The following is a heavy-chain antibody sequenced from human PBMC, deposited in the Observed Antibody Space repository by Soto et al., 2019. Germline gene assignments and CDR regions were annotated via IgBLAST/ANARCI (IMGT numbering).Heavy chain of an antibody. CDR3: AREDYGDSHDY. D-gene: IGHD4-17*01. Sequence: QVQLVESGGGVVQPGRSLRLSCAASGFTFSNYGMHWVRQAPGKGLEWVAVIWYDGSNKYYADSVKGRFTISRDNSKNTLYLQMNRLRAEETAVYYCAREDYGDSHDYWGQGTLVTVSS. CDR1: GFTFSNYG. J-gene: IGHJ4*02. V-gene: IGHV3-33*01. CDR2: IWYDGSNK.